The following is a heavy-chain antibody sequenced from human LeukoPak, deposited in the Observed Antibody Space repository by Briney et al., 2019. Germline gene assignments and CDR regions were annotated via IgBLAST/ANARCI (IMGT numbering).Heavy chain of an antibody. V-gene: IGHV1-69*01. Sequence: SVKVSCKASGGTFSSYAIGWVRQAPGQGLEWMGGIIPIFGTAYYAKKFQGRVTITADESTSTAYMELSSLRAEDTAVYYCARSASAMVRGVNFDYWGQGTLVTVSS. CDR2: IIPIFGTA. CDR3: ARSASAMVRGVNFDY. D-gene: IGHD3-10*01. CDR1: GGTFSSYA. J-gene: IGHJ4*02.